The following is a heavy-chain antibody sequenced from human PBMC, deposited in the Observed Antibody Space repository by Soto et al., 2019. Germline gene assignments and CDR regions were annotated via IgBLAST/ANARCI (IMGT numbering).Heavy chain of an antibody. J-gene: IGHJ4*02. CDR3: ARIFGAYDYFDY. CDR1: GFSFSNFA. V-gene: IGHV3-23*01. Sequence: PGGSLRLSCAASGFSFSNFAVSWVRQAPGKGLEWVSSIGGGSEKIYYSDSVKGRFTISRDNSKNTLYLQMNSLRAEDTALFFCARIFGAYDYFDYWGQGSPVTVSS. D-gene: IGHD3-3*01. CDR2: IGGGSEKI.